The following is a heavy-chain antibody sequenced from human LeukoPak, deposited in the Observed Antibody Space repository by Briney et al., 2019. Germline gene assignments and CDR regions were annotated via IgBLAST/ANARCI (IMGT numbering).Heavy chain of an antibody. D-gene: IGHD2-21*02. CDR1: GFTLSSYA. V-gene: IGHV3-23*01. CDR2: IRGSGSST. J-gene: IGHJ4*02. Sequence: GGSLRLSCAASGFTLSSYAMAWVRQAPGKGLQWVSAIRGSGSSTYYADSVKGRFTISRDNSKNTLFLQMNSLRAEDTAVYYCAGSSCGGNCYSGFDYWGQGTLVTVSS. CDR3: AGSSCGGNCYSGFDY.